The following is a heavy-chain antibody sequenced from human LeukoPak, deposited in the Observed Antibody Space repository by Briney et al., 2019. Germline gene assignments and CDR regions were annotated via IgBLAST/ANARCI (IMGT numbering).Heavy chain of an antibody. J-gene: IGHJ1*01. CDR3: ARPASGSYYKSGYFQH. CDR2: IYYSGST. Sequence: ASETLSLTCTVSGGSISSYYWSWIRQPPGKGLEWIGYIYYSGSTNYNPSLKSRVTVSVDTSKNQFSLKLSSVTAADTAVYYCARPASGSYYKSGYFQHWGQGTLVTVSS. D-gene: IGHD1-26*01. CDR1: GGSISSYY. V-gene: IGHV4-59*12.